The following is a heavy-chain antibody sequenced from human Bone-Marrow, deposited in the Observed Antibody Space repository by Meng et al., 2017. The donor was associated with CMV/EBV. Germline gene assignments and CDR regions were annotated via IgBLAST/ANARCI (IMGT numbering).Heavy chain of an antibody. CDR2: INPSGGST. Sequence: ASVKVSCKASGYTFTSYYMHWVRQAPGQGLEWMGIINPSGGSTSYAQKFQGRVTMTRDTSTSTVYMELSSLRSEDTAVYYCAREYQLLSWSYYGMDVWGQGTTVTVSS. V-gene: IGHV1-46*01. J-gene: IGHJ6*02. D-gene: IGHD2-2*01. CDR3: AREYQLLSWSYYGMDV. CDR1: GYTFTSYY.